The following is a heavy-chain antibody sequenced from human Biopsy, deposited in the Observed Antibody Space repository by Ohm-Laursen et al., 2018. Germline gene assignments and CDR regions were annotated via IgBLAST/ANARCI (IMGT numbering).Heavy chain of an antibody. CDR1: GFSVSSYD. V-gene: IGHV3-21*04. CDR3: ARDIMNPIGGLVARSDVFDV. J-gene: IGHJ3*01. Sequence: SLRLSCAAPGFSVSSYDMNWVRQAPGKGLEWISYISETSSHIYDADSVRGRFTVARDIAKNSLYLQLNSLRVEDTAVYYCARDIMNPIGGLVARSDVFDVWGQGTMVTVSS. D-gene: IGHD3-16*02. CDR2: ISETSSHI.